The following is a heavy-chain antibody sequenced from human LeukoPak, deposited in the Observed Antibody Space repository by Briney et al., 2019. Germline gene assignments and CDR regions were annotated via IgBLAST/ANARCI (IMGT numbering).Heavy chain of an antibody. CDR1: GGSFSGYS. J-gene: IGHJ4*02. CDR3: ARGRGSGSYYNGPRYDY. V-gene: IGHV4-30-2*01. Sequence: SETLSLTCAVYGGSFSGYSWSWIRQPPGKGLEWIGYIYHSGSTYYNPSLKSRVTISVDRSKNQFSLKLSSVTAADTAVYYCARGRGSGSYYNGPRYDYWGQGTLVTVSS. CDR2: IYHSGST. D-gene: IGHD3-10*01.